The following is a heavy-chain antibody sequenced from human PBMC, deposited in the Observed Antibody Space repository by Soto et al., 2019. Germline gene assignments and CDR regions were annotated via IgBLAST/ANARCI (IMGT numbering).Heavy chain of an antibody. Sequence: SVKVSCKASGYNLGAYYTYWVRQAPGRGLEWMGGIIPIFGTANYAQKFQGRVTITADKSTSTAYMELSSLRSEDTAVYYCARVPGITGNYYGMDVWGQGTTVTVSS. CDR2: IIPIFGTA. CDR3: ARVPGITGNYYGMDV. CDR1: GYNLGAYY. J-gene: IGHJ6*02. D-gene: IGHD1-20*01. V-gene: IGHV1-69*06.